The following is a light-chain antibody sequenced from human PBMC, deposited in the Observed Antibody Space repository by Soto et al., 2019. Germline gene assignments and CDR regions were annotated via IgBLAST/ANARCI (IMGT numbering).Light chain of an antibody. Sequence: QSVLTQPASVSGSPGQSITISCTGTSSDIGAYNYVSWYQQHPGKAPKLMIYEVSNRPSEVSNRFSGSKSGNTASLTISGLQAEDEADYYCNSYTSSSTPYVFGTGTKLTVL. V-gene: IGLV2-14*01. CDR2: EVS. CDR3: NSYTSSSTPYV. CDR1: SSDIGAYNY. J-gene: IGLJ1*01.